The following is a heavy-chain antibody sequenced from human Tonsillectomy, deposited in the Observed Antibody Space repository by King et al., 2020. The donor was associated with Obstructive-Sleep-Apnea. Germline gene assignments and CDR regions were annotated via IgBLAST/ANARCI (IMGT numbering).Heavy chain of an antibody. V-gene: IGHV3-9*01. CDR3: AKDNSSGWYRGLDY. J-gene: IGHJ4*02. D-gene: IGHD6-19*01. CDR1: GFTFDDYA. CDR2: ISWNSGSI. Sequence: VQLVESGGDLVQPGRSLRLSCAASGFTFDDYAMHLVRQAPGKGLEWVSGISWNSGSIGYADSVRGRFTISRDNAKKSLYLQMNSLRAEDTALYYCAKDNSSGWYRGLDYWGQGTLVTVSS.